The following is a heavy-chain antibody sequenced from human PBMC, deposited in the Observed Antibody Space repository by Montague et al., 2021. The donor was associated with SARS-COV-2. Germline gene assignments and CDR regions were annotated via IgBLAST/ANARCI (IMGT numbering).Heavy chain of an antibody. J-gene: IGHJ4*02. Sequence: SETRSLTCTVSGVSVTDYYWSWIRQPPGKGLEWVGDVLYNKGTNFNPSLKSRVAISVDTSKNQFSLRLTSVTAADTAFYYCVRHTHYDGFNGPPDFWDQGTLVTVSS. V-gene: IGHV4-59*08. D-gene: IGHD3-16*01. CDR3: VRHTHYDGFNGPPDF. CDR1: GVSVTDYY. CDR2: VLYNKGT.